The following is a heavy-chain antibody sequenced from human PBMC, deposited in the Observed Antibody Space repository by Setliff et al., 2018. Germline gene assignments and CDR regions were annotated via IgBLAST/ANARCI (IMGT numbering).Heavy chain of an antibody. V-gene: IGHV3-48*01. Sequence: PGGSLRLSCAASGFTFSSYNMDWVRQAPGKGLEWVSYINSRSSTIFYADSVKGRSTISRDNAKNSLYLQMNGLRAEDTAVYYCAKRALTSTMVASGGDFDYWAQGTLVTVSS. CDR1: GFTFSSYN. J-gene: IGHJ4*02. CDR2: INSRSSTI. CDR3: AKRALTSTMVASGGDFDY. D-gene: IGHD3-10*01.